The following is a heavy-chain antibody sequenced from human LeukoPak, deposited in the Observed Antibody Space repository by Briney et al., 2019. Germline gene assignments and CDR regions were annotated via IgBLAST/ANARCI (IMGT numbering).Heavy chain of an antibody. Sequence: ASETLSLTCVVSGYSIRNGDYWGWIRQSPGKGLEWIASMYNSVSIHYNPSLKSRVTILVDTSKNELSLKMRSVTAADTAVYYCARNSSSGFFDYWGQGTPATVSS. CDR2: MYNSVSI. J-gene: IGHJ4*02. V-gene: IGHV4-38-2*01. D-gene: IGHD6-6*01. CDR3: ARNSSSGFFDY. CDR1: GYSIRNGDY.